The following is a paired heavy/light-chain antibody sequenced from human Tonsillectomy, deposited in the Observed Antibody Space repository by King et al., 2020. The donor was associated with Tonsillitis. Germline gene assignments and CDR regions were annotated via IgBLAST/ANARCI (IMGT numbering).Light chain of an antibody. Sequence: DIQMTQSPSSLSASVGDRVTITCRASQSISTYLNWYQQKPGKAPKLLIYAVSSLHSGVSSRFSGSGSGTDFTLTISSLQPEDSATYYCQQSYSTPRTFGQGTKLEIK. CDR3: QQSYSTPRT. V-gene: IGKV1-39*01. CDR1: QSISTY. CDR2: AVS. J-gene: IGKJ2*01.
Heavy chain of an antibody. Sequence: QVQLQESGPGLVKPSETLSLTCTVSGGSVSSGSYYWSWIRQPPGKELEWIGYIYDSGNTNYNPSLKSRVTMSLDTSKSRFSLHLSSVTAADTAVYYCSRDPSYSHGFLDVWGQGTTVTVSS. V-gene: IGHV4-61*01. J-gene: IGHJ6*02. D-gene: IGHD5-18*01. CDR2: IYDSGNT. CDR1: GGSVSSGSYY. CDR3: SRDPSYSHGFLDV.